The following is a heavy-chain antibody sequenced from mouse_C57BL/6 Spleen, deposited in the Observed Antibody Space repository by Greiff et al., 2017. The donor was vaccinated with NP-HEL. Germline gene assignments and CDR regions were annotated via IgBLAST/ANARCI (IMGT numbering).Heavy chain of an antibody. CDR1: GYTFTSYW. Sequence: VQLQQPGAELVRPGSSVKLSCKASGYTFTSYWMHWVKQRPIQGLEWIGNIDPSDSETHYNQKFKDKATLTVDKSSSTAYMQLSSLTSEDSAVYYCARGAAQVDYFDYGGQGTTLTVSS. CDR2: IDPSDSET. V-gene: IGHV1-52*01. J-gene: IGHJ2*01. D-gene: IGHD3-2*02. CDR3: ARGAAQVDYFDY.